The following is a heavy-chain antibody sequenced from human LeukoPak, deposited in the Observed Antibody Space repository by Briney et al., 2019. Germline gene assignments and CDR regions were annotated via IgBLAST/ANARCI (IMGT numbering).Heavy chain of an antibody. Sequence: GGSLRLSCAASGFTFSSSGMHWVRQAPGKGPEWVAFIRYDGSNKDYADSVKGRFTISRDNAKNSLYLQMNSLRAEDTALYYCAKDMVDSSSWYFGYWGQGTLVTVSS. D-gene: IGHD6-13*01. CDR2: IRYDGSNK. V-gene: IGHV3-30*02. CDR3: AKDMVDSSSWYFGY. J-gene: IGHJ4*02. CDR1: GFTFSSSG.